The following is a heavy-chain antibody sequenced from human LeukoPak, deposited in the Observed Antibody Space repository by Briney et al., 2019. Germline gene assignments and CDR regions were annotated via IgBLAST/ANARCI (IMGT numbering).Heavy chain of an antibody. V-gene: IGHV1-8*01. J-gene: IGHJ5*02. CDR3: ARGPIEDYYDSSGYLNWFDH. CDR2: MNPNSGNT. Sequence: ASVKVSCKASGGTFTSYDINWVRQATGQGLEWMGWMNPNSGNTGYAQKFQGRVTMTRNTSISTAYMELSSLRSEDTAVYYCARGPIEDYYDSSGYLNWFDHWGQGTLVTVSS. CDR1: GGTFTSYD. D-gene: IGHD3-22*01.